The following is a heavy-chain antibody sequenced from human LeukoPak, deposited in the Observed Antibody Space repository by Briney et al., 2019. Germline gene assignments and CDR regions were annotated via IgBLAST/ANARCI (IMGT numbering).Heavy chain of an antibody. CDR3: IVFGDSNH. V-gene: IGHV3-53*01. CDR2: THSSGGT. J-gene: IGHJ5*02. CDR1: GFTGSHNY. Sequence: GSLRLSCAASGFTGSHNYMSWVRQAPGKGLEWVSATHSSGGTYYADSVKGRFTISRDTSKNTLYLQINSLSVEDTAVYYCIVFGDSNHWGQGTLVTVSS. D-gene: IGHD4-17*01.